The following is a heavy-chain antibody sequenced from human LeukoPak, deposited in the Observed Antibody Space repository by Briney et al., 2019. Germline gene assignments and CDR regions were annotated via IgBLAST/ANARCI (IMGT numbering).Heavy chain of an antibody. CDR1: GFTFSSYG. CDR3: AGSWAYFDS. D-gene: IGHD6-13*01. CDR2: ISYDGSNK. J-gene: IGHJ4*02. Sequence: PGGSLRLSCAASGFTFSSYGMHWVRQAPGKGLEWVAVISYDGSNKYYADSVTGRFTISRDNSKNTRYLQMNSLRAEDTAVYYCAGSWAYFDSWGQGTLVTVSS. V-gene: IGHV3-30*03.